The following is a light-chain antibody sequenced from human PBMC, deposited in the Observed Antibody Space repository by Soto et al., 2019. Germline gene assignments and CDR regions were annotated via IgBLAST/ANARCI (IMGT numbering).Light chain of an antibody. V-gene: IGLV1-40*01. CDR2: GNS. CDR3: QSYDSSLSGPVV. J-gene: IGLJ2*01. Sequence: QPVLTQPPSVSGAPGQRVTISCTGSSSNIGAGYDVHWYQQLPGTAPKLLIYGNSNRPSGVPDRFSGSKSGTSASLAITGLQAEDEAEYYCQSYDSSLSGPVVFGGGTKLTVL. CDR1: SSNIGAGYD.